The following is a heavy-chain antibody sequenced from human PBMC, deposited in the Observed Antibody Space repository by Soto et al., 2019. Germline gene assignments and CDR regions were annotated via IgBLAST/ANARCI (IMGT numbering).Heavy chain of an antibody. Sequence: PGGSLRLSCAASGFTFSSYAMSWVRQAPGKGLEWVSAIGGSGGSTYYADSVKGRFTISRDNSKNTLYLQMNSLRAEDTAVYYCAKDPSPWVRVLGVWGQGTTGTVSS. CDR1: GFTFSSYA. CDR3: AKDPSPWVRVLGV. CDR2: IGGSGGST. J-gene: IGHJ6*02. V-gene: IGHV3-23*01. D-gene: IGHD3-3*01.